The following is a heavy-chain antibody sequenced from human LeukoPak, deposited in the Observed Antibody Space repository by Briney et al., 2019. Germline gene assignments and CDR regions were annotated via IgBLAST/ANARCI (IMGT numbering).Heavy chain of an antibody. CDR1: GFTFSSYG. D-gene: IGHD2-2*01. CDR3: AKEVVPAANYYYYYYMDV. V-gene: IGHV3-33*06. J-gene: IGHJ6*03. Sequence: PGGSLRLSCAASGFTFSSYGMHWVRQAPGKGLEWVAVIWYDGSNKYYADSVKGRFTISRDNSKNTLYLQMNSLRAEDTAVYYCAKEVVPAANYYYYYYMDVWGKGTTVTVSS. CDR2: IWYDGSNK.